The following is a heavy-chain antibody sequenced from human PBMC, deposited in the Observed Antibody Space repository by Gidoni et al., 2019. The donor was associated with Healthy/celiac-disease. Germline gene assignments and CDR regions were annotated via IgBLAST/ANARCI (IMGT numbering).Heavy chain of an antibody. V-gene: IGHV3-30*18. Sequence: QVQLVESGGGVVQPGRSLRLSCAASGFTFSSYGMHWVRQAPGKGLEWVAVISYDGSNKYYADSVKGRFTISRDNSKNTLYLQMNSLRAEDTAVYYCAKDLGYVYYYYGMDVWGQGTTVTVSS. CDR2: ISYDGSNK. CDR1: GFTFSSYG. CDR3: AKDLGYVYYYYGMDV. D-gene: IGHD5-12*01. J-gene: IGHJ6*02.